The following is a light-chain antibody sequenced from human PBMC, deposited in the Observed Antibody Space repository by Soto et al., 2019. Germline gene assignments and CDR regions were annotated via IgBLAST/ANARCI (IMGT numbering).Light chain of an antibody. J-gene: IGLJ1*01. Sequence: QPVLTQPPSVSGAPGQRVTISCTGSSSNIGAGYEVNWYQHLPGTAPKLLIYDNNNRPSGVPDRFSGSKSGTSASLAITGLPAEDEAEYYCQSYDSSLSAPYVFATGTKVTVL. CDR2: DNN. V-gene: IGLV1-40*01. CDR3: QSYDSSLSAPYV. CDR1: SSNIGAGYE.